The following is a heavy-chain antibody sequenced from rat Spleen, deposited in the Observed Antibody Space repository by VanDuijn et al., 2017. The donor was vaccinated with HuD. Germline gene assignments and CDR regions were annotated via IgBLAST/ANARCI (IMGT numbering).Heavy chain of an antibody. J-gene: IGHJ2*01. Sequence: EVQLVESGGGLVQPGRSMKHSCAASVFTFSNYDMAWVRRAPKKGLEWVATIRHDGTSTNYGDSVKGRFTISRDSAKSTLYLQMDRLRSEDTATYYCTRGFTVAVFWGQGVMVTVSA. D-gene: IGHD1-2*01. CDR1: VFTFSNYD. CDR3: TRGFTVAVF. V-gene: IGHV5-22*01. CDR2: IRHDGTST.